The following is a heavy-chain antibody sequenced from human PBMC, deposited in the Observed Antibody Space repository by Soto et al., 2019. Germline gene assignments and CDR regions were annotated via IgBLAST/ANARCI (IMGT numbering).Heavy chain of an antibody. D-gene: IGHD3-22*01. CDR1: GYTFTDYA. J-gene: IGHJ4*02. Sequence: QVQLVQSGVEEKKPGASVKISCNASGYTFTDYAMHWVRQAPGQRLEWMGWINAGNGNTKYSQKLQGRVTITRDTSASTAYMELSSLRSEDTAVYYCARGSGYYYWDDYWGQGTLVTVSS. CDR3: ARGSGYYYWDDY. CDR2: INAGNGNT. V-gene: IGHV1-3*05.